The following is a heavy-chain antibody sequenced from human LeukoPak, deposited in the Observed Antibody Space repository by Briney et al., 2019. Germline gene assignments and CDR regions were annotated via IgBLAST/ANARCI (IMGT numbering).Heavy chain of an antibody. CDR1: GDSVTSSGYY. CDR3: AMRRRGHWGSDY. D-gene: IGHD7-27*01. Sequence: SETLSLTCTVSGDSVTSSGYYRGWIRQPPGKGPEWVASIFYSGSTYYNPSLKSRVTISVDTSKNQFSLRLTSVTAADTAVYYCAMRRRGHWGSDYWGQGTLVTVSS. J-gene: IGHJ4*02. CDR2: IFYSGST. V-gene: IGHV4-39*07.